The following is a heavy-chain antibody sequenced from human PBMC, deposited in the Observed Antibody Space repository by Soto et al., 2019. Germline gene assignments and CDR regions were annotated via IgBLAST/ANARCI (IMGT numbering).Heavy chain of an antibody. J-gene: IGHJ4*02. D-gene: IGHD2-8*01. CDR3: ASADCTNGVCYPSPLDY. CDR1: GGTFSSYT. Sequence: ASVKVSCKASGGTFSSYTISWVRQAPGQGLEWMGRIIPILGIANYAQKFQGRVTITADKSTSTAYMELSSLRSEDTAVYYCASADCTNGVCYPSPLDYWGQGTLVTVSS. CDR2: IIPILGIA. V-gene: IGHV1-69*02.